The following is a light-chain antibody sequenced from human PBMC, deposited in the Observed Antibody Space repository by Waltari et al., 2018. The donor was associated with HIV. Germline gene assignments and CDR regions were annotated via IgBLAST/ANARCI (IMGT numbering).Light chain of an antibody. CDR3: GTWDSSLSAGV. CDR1: SSHIGNTY. V-gene: IGLV1-51*01. Sequence: QSVLTQPPSVSAAPGQKVTIPCPGSSSHIGNTYVSWYQQPPGTAPKLLIYDNNKRPSGMPDRFSGSKSGTSATLGITGLQTGDEADYYCGTWDSSLSAGVFGGGTKLTVL. J-gene: IGLJ3*02. CDR2: DNN.